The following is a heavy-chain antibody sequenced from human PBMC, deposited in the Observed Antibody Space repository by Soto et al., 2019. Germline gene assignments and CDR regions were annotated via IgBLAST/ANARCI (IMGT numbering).Heavy chain of an antibody. CDR1: GYSVTSLD. Sequence: GAAVKVSCKASGYSVTSLDINWVRQTAGQGLEWMGWMQPSTGRTGYAQKFQGRVTMTRDTSINTAYMELTTLTSDDTAFYYCARGVSAGVDYWGQGTLVTVSS. D-gene: IGHD1-26*01. CDR2: MQPSTGRT. J-gene: IGHJ4*02. CDR3: ARGVSAGVDY. V-gene: IGHV1-8*01.